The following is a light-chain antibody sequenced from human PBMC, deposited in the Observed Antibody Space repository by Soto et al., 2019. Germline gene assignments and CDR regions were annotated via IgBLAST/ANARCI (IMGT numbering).Light chain of an antibody. CDR3: QQYKNWPQT. CDR2: GAS. CDR1: QSVSSN. V-gene: IGKV3-15*01. J-gene: IGKJ1*01. Sequence: EIVMTQSPATLSVSPGERATLSCRASQSVSSNLAWYQQKPGQPPRLLIFGASTRSTGVPARFSGSCSGTDFTLTISSLQFEDLAVYYCQQYKNWPQTFGQGTKVEIK.